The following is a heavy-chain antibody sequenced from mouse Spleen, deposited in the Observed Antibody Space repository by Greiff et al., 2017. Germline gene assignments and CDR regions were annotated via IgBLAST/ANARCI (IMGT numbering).Heavy chain of an antibody. V-gene: IGHV1-22*01. J-gene: IGHJ4*01. CDR3: ARYGYDENYAIDY. Sequence: VQLQQSGPELVKPGASVKMSCKSSGYTFTDYNMHWVKQSHGKSLEWIGYINPNNGGTSYNQKFKGKATLTVNKSSSTAYMELRSLTSEDSAVYYCARYGYDENYAIDYWGQGTSVTVSS. CDR1: GYTFTDYN. D-gene: IGHD2-2*01. CDR2: INPNNGGT.